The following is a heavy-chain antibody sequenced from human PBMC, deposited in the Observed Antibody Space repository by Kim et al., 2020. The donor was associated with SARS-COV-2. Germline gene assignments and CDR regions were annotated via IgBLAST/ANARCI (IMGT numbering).Heavy chain of an antibody. J-gene: IGHJ4*02. CDR3: VRQTGVLGSGTYEGHDY. CDR2: TDPADSQT. Sequence: GESLKISCQASGYRFTSNWITWVRQMPGKGLEWMGRTDPADSQTFYSPSFQGHVSISADRSITTAYLQWRSLKASDTAMYYCVRQTGVLGSGTYEGHDYWGRGTLVTVSS. CDR1: GYRFTSNW. D-gene: IGHD3-10*02. V-gene: IGHV5-10-1*01.